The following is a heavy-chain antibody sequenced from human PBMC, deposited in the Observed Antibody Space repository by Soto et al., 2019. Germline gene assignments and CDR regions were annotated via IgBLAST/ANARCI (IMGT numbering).Heavy chain of an antibody. CDR3: ARENLLERYYYHYMDV. Sequence: ASVKVSCKASGYTFTSYAMHWVRQAPGQRLEWMGWINAGNGNTKYSQKFQGRVTITRDTSASTAYMELSSLRSEDTAVYYCARENLLERYYYHYMDVWGKGTTVTVSS. D-gene: IGHD1-1*01. J-gene: IGHJ6*03. V-gene: IGHV1-3*01. CDR2: INAGNGNT. CDR1: GYTFTSYA.